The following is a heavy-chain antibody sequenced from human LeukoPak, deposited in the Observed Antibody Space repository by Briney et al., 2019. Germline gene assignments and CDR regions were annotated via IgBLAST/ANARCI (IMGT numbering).Heavy chain of an antibody. D-gene: IGHD3-3*01. Sequence: PGGSLRLSCAASGFIFSNSWMSWFRQVPGKGLEWVANMDQDGKEKNYVASVKGRFTISRDNTKNSLFLQMNSLTAEDTAVYYCAKNLHYDSHDFWGRGALATVSS. J-gene: IGHJ4*02. CDR3: AKNLHYDSHDF. CDR2: MDQDGKEK. CDR1: GFIFSNSW. V-gene: IGHV3-7*01.